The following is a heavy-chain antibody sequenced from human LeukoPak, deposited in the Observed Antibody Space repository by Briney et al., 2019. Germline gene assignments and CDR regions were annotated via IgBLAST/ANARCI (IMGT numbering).Heavy chain of an antibody. Sequence: ASVKVSCKASGYTLTSYGISWVRQAPGQGLEWMGRISGYNGNTDYAQKLQGRVTMTTDTSTSTAYMELRSLRSDDTAVYYCARGKAAASHPFGYWGQGTLVTVSS. J-gene: IGHJ4*02. D-gene: IGHD6-13*01. CDR2: ISGYNGNT. CDR1: GYTLTSYG. CDR3: ARGKAAASHPFGY. V-gene: IGHV1-18*01.